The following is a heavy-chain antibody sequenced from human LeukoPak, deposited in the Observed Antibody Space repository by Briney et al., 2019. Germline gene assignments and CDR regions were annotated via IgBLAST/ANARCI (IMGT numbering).Heavy chain of an antibody. CDR2: ISSSGSTI. J-gene: IGHJ6*02. V-gene: IGHV3-11*01. CDR1: GFTFSDYY. CDR3: ATSATGDYYYGMDV. D-gene: IGHD3-10*01. Sequence: GGSLRLSCAASGFTFSDYYMSWIRQAPGKGLEWVSYISSSGSTIYYADSVEGRFTISRDNAKNSLYLQMNSLRAEDTAVYYCATSATGDYYYGMDVWGQGTTVTVSS.